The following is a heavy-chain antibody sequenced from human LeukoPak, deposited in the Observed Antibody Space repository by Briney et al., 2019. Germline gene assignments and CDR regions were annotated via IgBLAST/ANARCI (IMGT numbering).Heavy chain of an antibody. Sequence: SVKVSCKASGGTFSSYAISWVRQAPGQWLEWMGGIRPIFVTANYAQKFQGRVTITTDESTSTAYMELSRLRSEETAVYYCARDGSAGTPVGGYYYYMDVWGKGTTVTVSS. V-gene: IGHV1-69*05. CDR1: GGTFSSYA. CDR3: ARDGSAGTPVGGYYYYMDV. CDR2: IRPIFVTA. D-gene: IGHD1-1*01. J-gene: IGHJ6*03.